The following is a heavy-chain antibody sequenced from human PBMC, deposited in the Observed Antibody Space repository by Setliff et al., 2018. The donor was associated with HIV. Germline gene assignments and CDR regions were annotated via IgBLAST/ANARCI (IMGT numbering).Heavy chain of an antibody. J-gene: IGHJ3*02. D-gene: IGHD2-15*01. Sequence: LVKVSCKASGGTFSSYAISWVRQAPGQGLEWMGGIIPILGIANYAQKFQGRVTITADKSTSTAYMELSSLRSEDTAVYYCARSYCSGGSCYRFDAFDIWGQGTMVTVSS. CDR3: ARSYCSGGSCYRFDAFDI. CDR1: GGTFSSYA. V-gene: IGHV1-69*10. CDR2: IIPILGIA.